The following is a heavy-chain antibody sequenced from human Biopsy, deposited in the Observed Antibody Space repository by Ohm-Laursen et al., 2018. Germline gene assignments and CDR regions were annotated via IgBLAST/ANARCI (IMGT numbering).Heavy chain of an antibody. D-gene: IGHD5-18*01. CDR3: AKDRYNYTPIGGFSMDV. CDR1: GFTFNNYG. CDR2: IFYDGSNT. V-gene: IGHV3-30*18. J-gene: IGHJ6*02. Sequence: SRRLSCAASGFTFNNYGIQWVRQAPGKGLEWVAFIFYDGSNTYYADSVKGRFTISSDNSRDTLYLQMSSLRAEDTAVYYCAKDRYNYTPIGGFSMDVWGQGTTVTVSS.